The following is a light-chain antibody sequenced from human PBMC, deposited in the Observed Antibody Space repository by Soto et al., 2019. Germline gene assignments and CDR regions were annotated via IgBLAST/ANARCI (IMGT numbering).Light chain of an antibody. CDR3: SSYTSSRTAV. CDR2: EVN. J-gene: IGLJ2*01. CDR1: SSDVGGYKY. V-gene: IGLV2-14*01. Sequence: QSALTQPASVSGSPGQSITISCTGSSSDVGGYKYVSWYQQYPGKAPKLMIYEVNNRPSGVSNRFSGSKSGNTASLTISGLQAEDEADYYCSSYTSSRTAVFGGGTKLTVL.